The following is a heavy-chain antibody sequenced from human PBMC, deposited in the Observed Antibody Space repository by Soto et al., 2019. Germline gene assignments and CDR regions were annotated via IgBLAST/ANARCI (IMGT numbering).Heavy chain of an antibody. J-gene: IGHJ4*02. CDR2: IYHSGST. CDR3: ARGGDSSSPHTGYVY. V-gene: IGHV4-30-2*01. Sequence: PSETLSLTCAVSGGSISSCGYSWSWIRQPPGKGLEWIGYIYHSGSTYYNPSLKSRVTISVDRSKNQFSLKLSSVTAADTAVYYCARGGDSSSPHTGYVYWGQGTLVTVSS. D-gene: IGHD6-13*01. CDR1: GGSISSCGYS.